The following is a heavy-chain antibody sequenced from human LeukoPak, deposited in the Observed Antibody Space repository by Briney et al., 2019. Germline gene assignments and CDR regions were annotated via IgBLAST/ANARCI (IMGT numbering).Heavy chain of an antibody. CDR2: IYYSGST. CDR1: GGSISSYH. CDR3: ARSDYDILTGYYYFDY. D-gene: IGHD3-9*01. V-gene: IGHV4-59*08. J-gene: IGHJ4*02. Sequence: SETLSLTCTVSGGSISSYHWSWIRQPPGKGLEWIGYIYYSGSTNYNPSLKSRVTISVDTSKNQFSLKLSSVTAADTAVYYCARSDYDILTGYYYFDYWGQGTLVTVSS.